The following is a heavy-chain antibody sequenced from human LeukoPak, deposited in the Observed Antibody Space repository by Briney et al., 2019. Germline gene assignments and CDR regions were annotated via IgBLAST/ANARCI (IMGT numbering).Heavy chain of an antibody. J-gene: IGHJ4*02. Sequence: PGGSLRLSCAASGFTFSSYAMSWVRQAPGKGLEWVSAISGSGGSTYYVDSVKGRFTISRDNSKNTLYLQMNSLRAEDTAVYYCAKALSYGGNAEFDYWGQGTLVTVSS. CDR1: GFTFSSYA. CDR3: AKALSYGGNAEFDY. D-gene: IGHD4-17*01. V-gene: IGHV3-23*01. CDR2: ISGSGGST.